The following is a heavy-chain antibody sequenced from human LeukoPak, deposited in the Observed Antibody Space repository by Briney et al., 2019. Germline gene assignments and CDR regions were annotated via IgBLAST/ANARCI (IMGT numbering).Heavy chain of an antibody. CDR1: GYTFTSYY. J-gene: IGHJ4*02. V-gene: IGHV1-46*01. D-gene: IGHD3-22*01. CDR3: ARSGGSGYYPTYFDY. Sequence: VASVKVSCKASGYTFTSYYMHWVRQAPGQGLEWMGIINPSGGSTSYAQKFQGRVTMTRDTSISTAYMELSRLRSDDTAVYYCARSGGSGYYPTYFDYWGQGTLVTVSS. CDR2: INPSGGST.